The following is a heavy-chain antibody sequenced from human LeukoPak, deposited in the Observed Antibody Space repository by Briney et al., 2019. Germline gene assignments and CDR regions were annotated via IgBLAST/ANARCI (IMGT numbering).Heavy chain of an antibody. Sequence: ASVKVSCKASGYTFTGYYMHWVRQAPGQGLELMRWINPNSGGTNYAQKFQGRVTMTRDTSISTAYMELSRLRSDDTAVYYCARERPIAARLEFGFDPWGQGTLVTVSS. CDR3: ARERPIAARLEFGFDP. V-gene: IGHV1-2*02. CDR1: GYTFTGYY. D-gene: IGHD6-6*01. CDR2: INPNSGGT. J-gene: IGHJ5*02.